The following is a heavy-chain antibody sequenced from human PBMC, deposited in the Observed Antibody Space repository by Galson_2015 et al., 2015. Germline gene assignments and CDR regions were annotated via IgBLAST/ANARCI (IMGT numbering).Heavy chain of an antibody. V-gene: IGHV1-24*01. D-gene: IGHD6-19*01. J-gene: IGHJ5*02. CDR3: ARSAAVAGTNWFDP. CDR1: GYTLTELS. Sequence: SVKVSCKVSGYTLTELSMHWVRQAPGKGLEWMGGFDPEDGETIYAQKFQGRVTMTTDTSTSTAYMELRSLRSDDTAVYYCARSAAVAGTNWFDPWGQGTLVTVSS. CDR2: FDPEDGET.